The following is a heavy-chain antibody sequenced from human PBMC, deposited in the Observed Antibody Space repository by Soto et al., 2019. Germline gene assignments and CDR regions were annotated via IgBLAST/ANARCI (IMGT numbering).Heavy chain of an antibody. J-gene: IGHJ4*02. D-gene: IGHD3-22*01. CDR2: IIPMFGKA. CDR1: GGTFSRFA. Sequence: VASVKVSCKASGGTFSRFAISWVRQAPGQGLEWMGGIIPMFGKANYAQKFQGRVSITADESTSTGYMELRSLRSEYTAVYYCARDGTLYDTSGYYYLYWGQGTLVTVSS. CDR3: ARDGTLYDTSGYYYLY. V-gene: IGHV1-69*13.